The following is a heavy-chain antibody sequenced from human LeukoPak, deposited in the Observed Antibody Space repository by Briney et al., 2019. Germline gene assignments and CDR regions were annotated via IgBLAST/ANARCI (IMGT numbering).Heavy chain of an antibody. D-gene: IGHD3-10*01. J-gene: IGHJ4*02. CDR2: INWNGGST. Sequence: GGSLRLSCAASGFTFDDYGMSWVRQAPGKGLEWVSGINWNGGSTGYADSVKGRFTISRDNAKNSLYLQMNSLRAEDTALYYCARHGSGSYYNFLDYWGQGTLVTVSS. CDR3: ARHGSGSYYNFLDY. CDR1: GFTFDDYG. V-gene: IGHV3-20*04.